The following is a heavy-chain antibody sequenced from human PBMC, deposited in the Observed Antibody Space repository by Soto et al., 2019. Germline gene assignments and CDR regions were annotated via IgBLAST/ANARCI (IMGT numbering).Heavy chain of an antibody. CDR1: GFSLGTSGVG. D-gene: IGHD2-21*02. Sequence: QITLKESGPTLVEPTQTLTLTCSFSGFSLGTSGVGVGWIRQPPGKALEYLALIYWDDDKRYNPYLKSGLTIVKDTSKNQVVLTLTNVDPVDTATYFCAHRLIHGGDWSYGDFDYWGQGTQVTVSS. V-gene: IGHV2-5*02. CDR2: IYWDDDK. J-gene: IGHJ4*02. CDR3: AHRLIHGGDWSYGDFDY.